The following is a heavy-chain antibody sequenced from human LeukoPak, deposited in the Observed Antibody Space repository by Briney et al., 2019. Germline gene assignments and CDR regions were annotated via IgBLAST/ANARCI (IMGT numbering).Heavy chain of an antibody. D-gene: IGHD6-13*01. V-gene: IGHV1-2*02. CDR2: INPNSGGT. CDR3: ARGGAAAGKGALYYFDY. Sequence: ASVKLSFKGSGYTFTVYYMHWVRQAPGQGLEWMGWINPNSGGTTYAQKFQGRVLITRGTTISKAYMELSRLRSDDTAVYYCARGGAAAGKGALYYFDYWGQGTPVTVSS. CDR1: GYTFTVYY. J-gene: IGHJ4*02.